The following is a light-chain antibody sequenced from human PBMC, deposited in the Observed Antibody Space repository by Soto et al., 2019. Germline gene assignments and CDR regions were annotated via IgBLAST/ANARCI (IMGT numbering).Light chain of an antibody. J-gene: IGLJ7*01. Sequence: QSVLTQPPSASGNPGQTVTIACSGSSSNIGINYVYWYQQLPGTAPKLLIYRNSQRPSGSPDRFSGSKSGTSPSLAISGLRSGDEAHYYCAAWDDSLGSHAVFGGGTQLTVL. V-gene: IGLV1-47*01. CDR3: AAWDDSLGSHAV. CDR1: SSNIGINY. CDR2: RNS.